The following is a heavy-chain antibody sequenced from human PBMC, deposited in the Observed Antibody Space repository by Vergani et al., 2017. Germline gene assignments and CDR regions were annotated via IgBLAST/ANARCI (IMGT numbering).Heavy chain of an antibody. CDR2: ISWNSGSI. Sequence: VQLVESGGGVVQPGRSLRLSCAASGFTFDDYAMHWVRQAPGKGLEWVSGISWNSGSIGYADSVKGRFTISRDNSKNTLYLQMNSLRAEDTAVYYCATSAYYDSSGYDTQPSYDYYYMDVWGKGP. V-gene: IGHV3-9*01. J-gene: IGHJ6*03. CDR1: GFTFDDYA. D-gene: IGHD3-22*01. CDR3: ATSAYYDSSGYDTQPSYDYYYMDV.